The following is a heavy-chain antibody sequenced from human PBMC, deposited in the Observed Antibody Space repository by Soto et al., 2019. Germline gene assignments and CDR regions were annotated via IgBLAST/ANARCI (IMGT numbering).Heavy chain of an antibody. Sequence: SETLSLTCNVSGGSVSSGGYYWSWVRQNPEKGLEWIGYHYNDGSTFYNPALQSRAVISVDKTKNHLFLNLRSVTAADTAVYYCASTNYDILTGYYTFDPWGQGTLVTVSS. CDR3: ASTNYDILTGYYTFDP. CDR2: HYNDGST. CDR1: GGSVSSGGYY. V-gene: IGHV4-30-4*01. D-gene: IGHD3-9*01. J-gene: IGHJ5*02.